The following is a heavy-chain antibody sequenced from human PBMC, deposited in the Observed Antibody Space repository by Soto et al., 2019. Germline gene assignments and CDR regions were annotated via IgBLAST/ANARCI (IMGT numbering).Heavy chain of an antibody. V-gene: IGHV4-4*02. CDR1: GDSINISHC. CDR3: TARHFWRGPSTDKRLDY. J-gene: IGHJ4*02. D-gene: IGHD3-3*02. CDR2: ISHSGST. Sequence: SDTLSLTCPVSGDSINISHCWNWVRQPPGKGVEGIGPISHSGSTNYNPSLKSRDNISGDKSKTRYTPKRTSVTAVDTPVYYCTARHFWRGPSTDKRLDYWGQGTLVTVSS.